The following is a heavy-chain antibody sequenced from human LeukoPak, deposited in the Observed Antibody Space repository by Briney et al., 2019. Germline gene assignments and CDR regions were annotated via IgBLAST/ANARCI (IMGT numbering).Heavy chain of an antibody. J-gene: IGHJ4*02. Sequence: GGSLRLSCAASGFTFNTYTMNWVRLVPGKGLEWVSLITGNGVSTYYADSVKGRFTISRDNSKNTLYLQTNSLRAEDTAVYYCAKGLHSSSWYSDSWGQGTLVTVSS. CDR3: AKGLHSSSWYSDS. V-gene: IGHV3-23*01. D-gene: IGHD6-13*01. CDR2: ITGNGVST. CDR1: GFTFNTYT.